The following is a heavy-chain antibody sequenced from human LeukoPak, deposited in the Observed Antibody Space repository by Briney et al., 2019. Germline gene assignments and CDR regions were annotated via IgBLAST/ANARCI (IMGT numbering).Heavy chain of an antibody. J-gene: IGHJ4*02. D-gene: IGHD4-17*01. CDR3: VRPRDYGFDN. Sequence: PETLSLTCTVSGGSITSDNYWWGWIRQPPGRGLEWIGTISSRRISHYNSSLSSRLTISLDTSNTQFSLHLSFVTAVDTAVYYCVRPRDYGFDNWGQGTLVTVSS. CDR1: GGSITSDNYW. CDR2: ISSRRIS. V-gene: IGHV4-39*01.